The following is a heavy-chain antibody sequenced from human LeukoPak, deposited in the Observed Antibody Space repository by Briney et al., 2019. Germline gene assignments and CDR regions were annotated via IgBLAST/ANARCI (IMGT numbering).Heavy chain of an antibody. CDR1: GGSISSGDYY. J-gene: IGHJ3*02. Sequence: SETLSLTCTVSGGSISSGDYYWSWVRQPAGKGLEWIGRIYTSGYINYNPSLKSRVTISVDTSKNQFSLKLTSVTAADTAVYYCARASVRQAFDIWGQGTMVTVSS. CDR2: IYTSGYI. CDR3: ARASVRQAFDI. V-gene: IGHV4-61*02. D-gene: IGHD6-6*01.